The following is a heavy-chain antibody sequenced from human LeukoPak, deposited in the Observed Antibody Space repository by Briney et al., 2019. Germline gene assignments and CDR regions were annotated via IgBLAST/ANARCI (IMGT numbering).Heavy chain of an antibody. D-gene: IGHD3-9*01. J-gene: IGHJ3*02. CDR3: AAYYDILTDAFDI. CDR2: MNPNSGNT. CDR1: GYTFTSYD. V-gene: IGHV1-8*01. Sequence: GASVKVSCKASGYTFTSYDINWVRQATGQGLEWMGWMNPNSGNTGYAQKFQGRVTMTRNTSMSTAYMELSSLRSEDTAVYYCAAYYDILTDAFDIWGQGTMVTVSS.